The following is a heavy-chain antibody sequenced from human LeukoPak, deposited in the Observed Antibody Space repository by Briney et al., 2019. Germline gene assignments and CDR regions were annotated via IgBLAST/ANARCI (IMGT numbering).Heavy chain of an antibody. Sequence: GGSLRLSCAASGFTVSSNDMSWVRQAPGKGLEWVSLIYAGGSASAYYADSVQGRFTGSRHDSKNTLDLQMNSLKPDHTAVYCCLSQGVGSPPRWGQGTLVTVSS. D-gene: IGHD1-26*01. CDR1: GFTVSSND. V-gene: IGHV3-53*04. CDR2: IYAGGSASA. CDR3: LSQGVGSPPR. J-gene: IGHJ4*02.